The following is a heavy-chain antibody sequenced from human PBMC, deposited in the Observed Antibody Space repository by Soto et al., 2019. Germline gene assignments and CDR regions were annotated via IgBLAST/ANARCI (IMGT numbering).Heavy chain of an antibody. CDR2: IYTTGD. D-gene: IGHD1-26*01. J-gene: IGHJ4*02. CDR3: AVGDHWRLVNY. Sequence: PGETLSLTCTVSGDTITTRYRSWIRQPPGKGLEWIGYIYTTGDNYNPSHTSRASMSLDTSKNLFSLRLRSVTAADTAVYYSAVGDHWRLVNYWGRGNLVTVS. V-gene: IGHV4-4*09. CDR1: GDTITTRY.